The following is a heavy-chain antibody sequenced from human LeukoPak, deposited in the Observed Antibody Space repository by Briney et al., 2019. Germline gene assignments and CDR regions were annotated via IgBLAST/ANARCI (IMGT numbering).Heavy chain of an antibody. D-gene: IGHD2-8*01. CDR1: GYTFTDYY. V-gene: IGHV1-69-2*01. J-gene: IGHJ4*02. CDR3: ATDSYPYCTNGVCYAY. CDR2: VDPEDGGT. Sequence: GASVKISCKVSGYTFTDYYMHWVQQAPGKGLEWMGLVDPEDGGTIYAEKFQGRVTITADTSTDTAYMELSSLSSEDTAVYYCATDSYPYCTNGVCYAYWGQGTLVTVSS.